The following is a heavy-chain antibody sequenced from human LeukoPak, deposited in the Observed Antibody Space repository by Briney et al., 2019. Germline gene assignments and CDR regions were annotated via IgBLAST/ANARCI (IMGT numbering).Heavy chain of an antibody. CDR1: GFTVSSNY. CDR3: ARAYYYDSSGYYYFGVAFDI. Sequence: GGSLRLSCAASGFTVSSNYMSWVRQAPGKGLEWVSVIYSGGSTYYADSVKGRSTISRDNSKNTLYLQMNSLRAEDTAVYYCARAYYYDSSGYYYFGVAFDIWGQGTMVTVSS. D-gene: IGHD3-22*01. CDR2: IYSGGST. J-gene: IGHJ3*02. V-gene: IGHV3-66*01.